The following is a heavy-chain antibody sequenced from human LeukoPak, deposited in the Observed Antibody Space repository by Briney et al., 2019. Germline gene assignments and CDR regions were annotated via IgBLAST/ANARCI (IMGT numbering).Heavy chain of an antibody. D-gene: IGHD3-22*01. CDR3: ARDMPHYYDSSEDYFYYYYMDV. CDR1: GGSISCGRYW. J-gene: IGHJ6*03. CDR2: MYTSGST. Sequence: PSETLSLTCSVYGGSISCGRYWWSWIRQPAGKGMEWIGRMYTSGSTNYNPSLKSRVTISVDTSKNQFSLKLSSVTAADTAVYYCARDMPHYYDSSEDYFYYYYMDVWGKGTTVTVSS. V-gene: IGHV4-61*02.